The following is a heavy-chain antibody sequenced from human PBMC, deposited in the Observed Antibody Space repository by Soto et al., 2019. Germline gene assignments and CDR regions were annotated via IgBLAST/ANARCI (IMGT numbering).Heavy chain of an antibody. V-gene: IGHV4-4*02. Sequence: PSETLSLTCAVSGDPISSSKWWTWVRQTPGKGLEWIGKIDQNGITNYNPSLESRVTILKDNSKNQLSLKLTPVTAVDSAVYYCARLNRDYYYYGMDVWGQGATVTVS. CDR2: IDQNGIT. J-gene: IGHJ6*02. CDR3: ARLNRDYYYYGMDV. CDR1: GDPISSSKW.